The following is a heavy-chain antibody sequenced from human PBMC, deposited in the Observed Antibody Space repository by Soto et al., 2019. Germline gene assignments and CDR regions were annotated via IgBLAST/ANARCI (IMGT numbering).Heavy chain of an antibody. J-gene: IGHJ6*02. CDR3: MGRSSSSVITYYYYGMDV. CDR1: GFTFGDYA. CDR2: IRSKAYGGTT. V-gene: IGHV3-49*04. D-gene: IGHD6-6*01. Sequence: GGSLRLSCTASGFTFGDYAMSWVRQAPGKGLEWVGFIRSKAYGGTTEYAASVKGRFTISRDDSKSIAYLQMNSLKTEDTAVYYCMGRSSSSVITYYYYGMDVWGQGTTVTVSS.